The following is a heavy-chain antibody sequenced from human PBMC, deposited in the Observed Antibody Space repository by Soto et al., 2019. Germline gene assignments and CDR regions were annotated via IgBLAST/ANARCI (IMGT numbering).Heavy chain of an antibody. Sequence: SETLSLTCTVSGGSISGYYWSWIRQPPGKGLEWIGYIYYSGSTNYNPSLKSRVTISVDTSKNQFSLKLSSVTAADTAVYYCARETSGYGWTDYRGQGTLVTVSS. V-gene: IGHV4-59*01. CDR2: IYYSGST. CDR1: GGSISGYY. CDR3: ARETSGYGWTDY. D-gene: IGHD5-12*01. J-gene: IGHJ4*02.